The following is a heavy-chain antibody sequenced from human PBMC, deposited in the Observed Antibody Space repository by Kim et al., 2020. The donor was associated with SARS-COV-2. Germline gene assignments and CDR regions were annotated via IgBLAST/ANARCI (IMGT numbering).Heavy chain of an antibody. D-gene: IGHD3-16*01. CDR3: IKDIVAGGADS. J-gene: IGHJ4*02. CDR2: IFSSGRT. CDR1: GFTFDEYA. Sequence: GGSLRLSCAGSGFTFDEYAMHWVRQAPGKGLERVSGIFSSGRTGYADSMKGRVTISRDNAKNLLYLQINSLTLEDTAFYYCIKDIVAGGADSWGPGTLVTVSS. V-gene: IGHV3-9*01.